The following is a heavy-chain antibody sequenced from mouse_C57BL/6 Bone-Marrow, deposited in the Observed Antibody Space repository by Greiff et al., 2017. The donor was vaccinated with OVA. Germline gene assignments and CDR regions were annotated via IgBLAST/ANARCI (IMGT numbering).Heavy chain of an antibody. CDR2: IDPETGGT. D-gene: IGHD3-2*01. CDR3: TPRQPDY. CDR1: GYTFTDYE. J-gene: IGHJ2*01. Sequence: VKLVESGAELVRPGASVTLSCKASGYTFTDYEMHWVKQTPVHGLEWIGAIDPETGGTAYNQKFKGKAILTADKSSSTAYMELRSLTSEDSAVYYCTPRQPDYWGQGTTLTVSS. V-gene: IGHV1-15*01.